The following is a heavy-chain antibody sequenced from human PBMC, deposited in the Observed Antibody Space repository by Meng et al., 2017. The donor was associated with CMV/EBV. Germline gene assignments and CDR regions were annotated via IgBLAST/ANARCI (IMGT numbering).Heavy chain of an antibody. Sequence: SETLSLTCAVSGGSITNNDYYWGWIRQPPGRGLEWIGSINHSGSTNYNPSLKSRVTISVDTSKNQFSLKLSSVTAADTAVYYCARGQRFRSFDYWGQGTLVTVSS. CDR1: GGSITNNDYY. CDR2: INHSGST. J-gene: IGHJ4*02. V-gene: IGHV4-39*07. CDR3: ARGQRFRSFDY. D-gene: IGHD5-24*01.